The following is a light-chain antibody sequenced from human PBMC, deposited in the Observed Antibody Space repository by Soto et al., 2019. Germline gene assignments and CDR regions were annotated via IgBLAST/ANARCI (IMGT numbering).Light chain of an antibody. V-gene: IGKV1-9*01. CDR2: DAS. CDR3: QQYNTYSAWT. CDR1: QGISSY. Sequence: DIQLTQSPSFLSASVGDRVPITCRASQGISSYLAWYQQKPGKAPKLLIYDASTLESGVPSRFSGSGSGTEFTLTIISLKPDDFATYYCQQYNTYSAWTFGQGTTVDIK. J-gene: IGKJ1*01.